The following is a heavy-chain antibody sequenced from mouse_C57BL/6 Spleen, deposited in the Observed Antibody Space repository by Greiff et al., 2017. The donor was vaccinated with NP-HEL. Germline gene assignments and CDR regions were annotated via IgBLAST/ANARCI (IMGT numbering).Heavy chain of an antibody. CDR1: GFTFSDYG. CDR2: ISNLAYSI. V-gene: IGHV5-15*01. Sequence: EVQLVESGGGLVQPGGSLKLSCAASGFTFSDYGMAWVRQAPRKGPEWVAFISNLAYSIYYADTVTGRFTISRENAKNTLYLEMSSLRSEDTAMYYCARTREGYAMDYWGQGTSVTVSS. CDR3: ARTREGYAMDY. J-gene: IGHJ4*01.